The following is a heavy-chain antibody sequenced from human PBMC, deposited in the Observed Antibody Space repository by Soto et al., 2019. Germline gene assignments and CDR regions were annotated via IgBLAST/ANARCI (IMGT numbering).Heavy chain of an antibody. J-gene: IGHJ3*02. Sequence: PGGSLRLSCAASGFTVSSSYMSWVRQAPGKGLEWVSVFYSGGTTYYADSVKGRVPISRDNSKNTLYLQINSLRAEDTAVYYCARDRGDGFDAFDIWGQGTMVTVPS. CDR1: GFTVSSSY. CDR2: FYSGGTT. CDR3: ARDRGDGFDAFDI. D-gene: IGHD3-10*01. V-gene: IGHV3-66*01.